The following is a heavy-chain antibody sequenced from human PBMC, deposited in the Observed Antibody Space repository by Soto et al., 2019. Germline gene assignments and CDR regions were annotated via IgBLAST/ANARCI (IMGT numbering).Heavy chain of an antibody. J-gene: IGHJ6*02. CDR3: ARNNYYYYGMDV. V-gene: IGHV1-69*13. CDR1: GGTFSSYA. Sequence: GASVKVSCKASGGTFSSYAISWVRQAPGQGLEWMGGIIPIFGTANYAQKFQGRVTITADESTSTAYMELSSLRSEDTAVYYCARNNYYYYGMDVWGQGTTVTVSS. CDR2: IIPIFGTA.